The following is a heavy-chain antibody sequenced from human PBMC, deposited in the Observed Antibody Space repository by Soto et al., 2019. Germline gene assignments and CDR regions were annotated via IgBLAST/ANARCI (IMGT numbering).Heavy chain of an antibody. Sequence: SETLSLTCTVSGGSISSYYWSWIRQPPGKGLEWIGYIYYSGSTNYNPSLKSRVTISVDTSKNQFSLKLSSVTAADTAVYYCARTLYYDSSGYYYVGGYNWFDPWRQGTLVTVSS. V-gene: IGHV4-59*01. CDR3: ARTLYYDSSGYYYVGGYNWFDP. CDR1: GGSISSYY. J-gene: IGHJ5*02. D-gene: IGHD3-22*01. CDR2: IYYSGST.